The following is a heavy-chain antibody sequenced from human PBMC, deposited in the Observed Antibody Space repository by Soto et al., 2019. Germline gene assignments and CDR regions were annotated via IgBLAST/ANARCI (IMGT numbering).Heavy chain of an antibody. V-gene: IGHV3-74*01. CDR1: GFSLSRAL. CDR3: AREDFWSFA. J-gene: IGHJ5*02. Sequence: GGSLRLSCVVSGFSLSRALMDWVRQVPGKGLVWVSRINKDATTTYADSVKGRFTISRDTAKNTLYLQMNSLRAEDTALYYCAREDFWSFAWGQGTLVTVSS. CDR2: INKDATT. D-gene: IGHD3-3*01.